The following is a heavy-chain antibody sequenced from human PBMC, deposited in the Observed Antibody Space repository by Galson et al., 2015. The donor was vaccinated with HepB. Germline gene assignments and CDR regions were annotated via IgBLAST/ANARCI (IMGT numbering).Heavy chain of an antibody. J-gene: IGHJ6*02. D-gene: IGHD3-22*01. Sequence: SLRLSCAASGFTFSSYAMSWVRQAPGKGLEWVSAISGSGGSTYYADSVKGRFTISRDNSENTLYLQMNSLRAEDTAVYYCARQSGRGYYDSSGMDVWGQGTTVTVSS. CDR1: GFTFSSYA. CDR2: ISGSGGST. CDR3: ARQSGRGYYDSSGMDV. V-gene: IGHV3-23*01.